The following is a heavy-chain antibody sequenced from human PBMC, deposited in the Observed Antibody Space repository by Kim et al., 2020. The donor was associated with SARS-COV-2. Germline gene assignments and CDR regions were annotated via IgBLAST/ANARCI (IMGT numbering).Heavy chain of an antibody. Sequence: GGSLRLSCAASGFTFSSYGMHWVRQAPGKGLEWVAFISYDGSNKYYADSVKGRFTISRDNSKNTLYLQMNSLRAEDTAVYYCARGGWPRFGDYWGQGTLVTVSS. CDR3: ARGGWPRFGDY. CDR1: GFTFSSYG. J-gene: IGHJ4*02. CDR2: ISYDGSNK. V-gene: IGHV3-30*03. D-gene: IGHD5-12*01.